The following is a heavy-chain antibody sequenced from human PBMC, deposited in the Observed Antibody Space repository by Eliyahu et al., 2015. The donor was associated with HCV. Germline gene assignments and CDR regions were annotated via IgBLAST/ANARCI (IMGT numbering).Heavy chain of an antibody. CDR3: ASVTPTYYFDY. CDR2: IYHSGST. D-gene: IGHD3-16*02. Sequence: QVQLQESGPGLVKPSETLSLTCAVSXYSISSGYYWGWIRQPPGKGLEWIGSIYHSGSTYYNPSLRSRVTISVDTSKNQFSLKLSSVTAADTAVYYCASVTPTYYFDYWGQGTLVTVSS. CDR1: XYSISSGYY. J-gene: IGHJ4*02. V-gene: IGHV4-38-2*01.